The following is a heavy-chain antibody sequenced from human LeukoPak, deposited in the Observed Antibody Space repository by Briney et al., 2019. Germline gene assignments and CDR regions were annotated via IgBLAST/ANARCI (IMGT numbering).Heavy chain of an antibody. CDR2: NNYSGSA. D-gene: IGHD2-2*01. J-gene: IGHJ3*01. CDR1: GVSVSDGRYY. V-gene: IGHV4-31*03. CDR3: ATPYCSGISCLVVFNM. Sequence: SETLSLTCNVSGVSVSDGRYYWTWIRQHPGKGLEWIGYNNYSGSAKYNPSLKSRLTISIDTSKNQFSLQLSSVTAADTATYYCATPYCSGISCLVVFNMWGQERSVVVSS.